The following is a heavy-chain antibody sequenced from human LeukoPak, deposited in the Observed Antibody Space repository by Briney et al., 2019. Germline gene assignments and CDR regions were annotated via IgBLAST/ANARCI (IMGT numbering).Heavy chain of an antibody. CDR1: GFTFSNVY. D-gene: IGHD6-13*01. Sequence: GSLRLSCAASGFTFSNVYMSWVRQAPGKGLEWIGSIYYSGSTYYNPSLNSRVTISVDTSKNQFSLKLGSVTAADTAVYYCARYRAAAGLDYWGQGTLVTVSS. J-gene: IGHJ4*02. CDR3: ARYRAAAGLDY. V-gene: IGHV4-38-2*01. CDR2: IYYSGST.